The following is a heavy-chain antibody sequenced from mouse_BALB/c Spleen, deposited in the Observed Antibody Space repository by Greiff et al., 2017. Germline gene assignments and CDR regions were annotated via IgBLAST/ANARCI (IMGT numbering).Heavy chain of an antibody. CDR3: ARGVYGNYWYFDV. CDR1: GFTFSSYA. V-gene: IGHV5-6-5*01. D-gene: IGHD2-1*01. Sequence: EVKLVESGGGLVKPGGSLKLSCAASGFTFSSYAMSWVRQTPEKRLEWVASISSGGSTYYPDSVKGRFTISRDNARNILYLQMSSLRSEDTAMYYCARGVYGNYWYFDVWGAGTTVTVSS. CDR2: ISSGGST. J-gene: IGHJ1*01.